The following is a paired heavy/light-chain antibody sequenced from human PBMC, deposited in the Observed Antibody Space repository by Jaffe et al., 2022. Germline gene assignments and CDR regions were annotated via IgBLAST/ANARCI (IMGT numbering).Light chain of an antibody. J-gene: IGLJ2*01. CDR3: QAWDSSTVV. V-gene: IGLV3-1*01. Sequence: SYELTQPPSLSVSPGQTASITCSGDKLGDKYACWYQQKPGQSPVLVIYQDTKRPSGIPERFSGSNSGNTATLTISGTQAMDEADYYCQAWDSSTVVFGGGTKLTVL. CDR2: QDT. CDR1: KLGDKY.
Heavy chain of an antibody. J-gene: IGHJ4*02. CDR3: ARQVGASSRWFDY. V-gene: IGHV3-23*01. CDR1: GFTFSSDA. Sequence: EVQLLESGGDLVQPGGSLRLSCAASGFTFSSDAMTWVRQAPGKGLEWVSAISGSGITTYYADSVKGRFTISRDNSESTLFLQMNSLRAEDTAIYYCARQVGASSRWFDYWGQGTLVTVSS. D-gene: IGHD6-13*01. CDR2: ISGSGITT.